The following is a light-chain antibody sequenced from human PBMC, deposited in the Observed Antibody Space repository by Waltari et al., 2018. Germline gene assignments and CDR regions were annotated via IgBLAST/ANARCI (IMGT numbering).Light chain of an antibody. CDR1: QDIRKN. J-gene: IGKJ4*01. Sequence: DIQMTQSPSSLSASVGDRVTITCQASQDIRKNLNWFQQKPGKAPQVLILDASNSHAAVPSRFSGSGSGTDFAFTISSLQPEDIGTYFCQQYANLPLTFGGGTRVEIK. V-gene: IGKV1-33*01. CDR2: DAS. CDR3: QQYANLPLT.